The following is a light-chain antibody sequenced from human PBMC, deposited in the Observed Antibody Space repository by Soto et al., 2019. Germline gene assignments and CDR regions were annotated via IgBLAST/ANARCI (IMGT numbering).Light chain of an antibody. Sequence: EIVLTQSPATLSLSPSEGGTLXCRASQSVNSFLAWYQQKPGQAPRLLIYEASNRATGIPARFSGSGSGTDFTLTISSLEPEDFAIYYCQQRYNWPITFGQGTRLEIK. CDR2: EAS. V-gene: IGKV3-11*01. CDR1: QSVNSF. CDR3: QQRYNWPIT. J-gene: IGKJ5*01.